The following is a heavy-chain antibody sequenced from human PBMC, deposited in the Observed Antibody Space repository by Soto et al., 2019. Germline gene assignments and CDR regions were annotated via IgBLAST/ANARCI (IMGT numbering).Heavy chain of an antibody. V-gene: IGHV4-61*08. CDR3: ARQRSGWFDP. CDR1: GGSISSGGYS. D-gene: IGHD3-16*01. Sequence: SETLSLTCAVSGGSISSGGYSWSWIRQPPGKGLEWIGYIYYSGSTNFNPSLKSRVTISVDTSKNQFSLKLSSVTAADTAVYYCARQRSGWFDPWGQGTLVTVSS. CDR2: IYYSGST. J-gene: IGHJ5*02.